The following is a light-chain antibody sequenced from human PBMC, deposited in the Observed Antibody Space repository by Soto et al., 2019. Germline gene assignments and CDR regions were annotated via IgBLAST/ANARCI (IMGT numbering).Light chain of an antibody. CDR2: KAS. V-gene: IGKV1-5*03. Sequence: DVQMTQTPSSLSASVGDRVILTCRASQSIGNWLAWYQQKPGKAPKRLIYKASSLESGVPTRFSGSGSGTDFTLTISSLQPEDFATYYCQQYNSYVFGPGTKVDIK. CDR3: QQYNSYV. J-gene: IGKJ3*01. CDR1: QSIGNW.